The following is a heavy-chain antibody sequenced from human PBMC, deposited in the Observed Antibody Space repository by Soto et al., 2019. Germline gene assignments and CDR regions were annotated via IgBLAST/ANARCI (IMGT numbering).Heavy chain of an antibody. V-gene: IGHV3-23*01. CDR3: AKNLIYSSSDY. J-gene: IGHJ4*02. D-gene: IGHD6-6*01. CDR2: ISGSGGST. CDR1: GFTFSSYA. Sequence: EVQLLESGGGLVQPGGSLRLSCAASGFTFSSYAMSWVRQAPGKGLEWVSAISGSGGSTYYADSVKGRFTLSRANSKNTLDLQMNSLRAEDTAIYYCAKNLIYSSSDYWGQGTLVTVSS.